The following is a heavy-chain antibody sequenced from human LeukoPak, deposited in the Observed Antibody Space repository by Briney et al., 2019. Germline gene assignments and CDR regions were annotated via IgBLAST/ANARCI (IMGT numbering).Heavy chain of an antibody. D-gene: IGHD6-13*01. CDR2: INDSEST. CDR1: GGSFSGYY. Sequence: SETLSLTCAVYGGSFSGYYWSWIRQPPGKGLEWIGEINDSESTNYNPSLKSRATISVDKSKNQFSLKMSSVTAADTAIYYCARETAAAGSFIAINDYWSQGTLVTVSS. J-gene: IGHJ4*02. CDR3: ARETAAAGSFIAINDY. V-gene: IGHV4-34*01.